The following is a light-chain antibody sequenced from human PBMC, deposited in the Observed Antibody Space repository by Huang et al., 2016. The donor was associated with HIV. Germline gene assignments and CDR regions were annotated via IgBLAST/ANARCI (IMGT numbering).Light chain of an antibody. CDR2: WAT. Sequence: IVMTQSPDSLTVSLGDRATFECRSSQNILFSSTNRNYLAWYQQKPGQSPKLLVYWATARESGVPDRFTGSGSETDFTLTIDNVKAEDVAIYYCQQYYSTPCIFGQGTRLEI. CDR3: QQYYSTPCI. J-gene: IGKJ2*01. CDR1: QNILFSSTNRNY. V-gene: IGKV4-1*01.